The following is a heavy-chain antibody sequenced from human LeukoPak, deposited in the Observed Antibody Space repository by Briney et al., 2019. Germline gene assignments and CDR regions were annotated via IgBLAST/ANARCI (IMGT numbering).Heavy chain of an antibody. CDR3: ARGWEYYYDSSGYYTLVDY. Sequence: GGSLRLSCAASGFSVSSTYITWLRQAPGKGLEWVAVISYDGSNKYYADSVKGRFTISRDNSKNTLYLQMNSLRAEDTAVYYCARGWEYYYDSSGYYTLVDYWGQGTLVTVSS. V-gene: IGHV3-30-3*01. CDR2: ISYDGSNK. CDR1: GFSVSSTY. J-gene: IGHJ4*02. D-gene: IGHD3-22*01.